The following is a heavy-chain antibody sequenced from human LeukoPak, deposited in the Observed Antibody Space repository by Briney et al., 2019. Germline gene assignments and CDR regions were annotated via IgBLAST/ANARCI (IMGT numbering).Heavy chain of an antibody. Sequence: PLETLSLTCTVYGGSFSTYYWSGIRQPPGKGVEWIVEINHSGSARYNTSLKSRVIISVDTSKEQFFLKLSSVTAADTAVYYCARGPGILTGYSPLDYWGQGTLVTVSS. J-gene: IGHJ4*02. CDR1: GGSFSTYY. V-gene: IGHV4-34*01. D-gene: IGHD3-9*01. CDR3: ARGPGILTGYSPLDY. CDR2: INHSGSA.